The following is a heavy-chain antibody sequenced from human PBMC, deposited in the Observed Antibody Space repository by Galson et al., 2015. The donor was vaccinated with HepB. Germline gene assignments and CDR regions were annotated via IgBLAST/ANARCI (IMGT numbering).Heavy chain of an antibody. J-gene: IGHJ6*02. CDR2: ISSTSTYI. CDR3: ARDVYRSGWYGDYYYGMDV. V-gene: IGHV3-21*01. D-gene: IGHD6-19*01. CDR1: GFTVSTYI. Sequence: SLRLSCAASGFTVSTYIMNWVRQAPGKGLEWVSSISSTSTYIYFADSVKGRFTISRDNAKNSLYLQMNSLRAEDTALYYCARDVYRSGWYGDYYYGMDVLGQGTTVTVAS.